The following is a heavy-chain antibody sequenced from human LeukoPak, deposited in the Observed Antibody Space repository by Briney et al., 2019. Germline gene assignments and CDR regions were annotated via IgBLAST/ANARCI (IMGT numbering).Heavy chain of an antibody. D-gene: IGHD6-19*01. V-gene: IGHV1-18*01. Sequence: GASVKVSCKASGYSFSSYGITWVRQAPGQGLEWMGWLSAKNGYTNFAQKVQDRITLTRDTSTSTAYMELRSLRSDGTAVYYCAREGIAWSFDNWGQGTLVTVSS. J-gene: IGHJ4*02. CDR2: LSAKNGYT. CDR3: AREGIAWSFDN. CDR1: GYSFSSYG.